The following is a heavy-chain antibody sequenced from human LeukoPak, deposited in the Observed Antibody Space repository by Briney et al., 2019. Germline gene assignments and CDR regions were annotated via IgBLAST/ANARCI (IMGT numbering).Heavy chain of an antibody. D-gene: IGHD5/OR15-5a*01. V-gene: IGHV5-51*01. J-gene: IGHJ3*02. CDR1: GFDFSSSW. CDR2: IFPGDSET. CDR3: ADQLIYDYKTLGMQWGPADAFDI. Sequence: GESLKISCQGSGFDFSSSWIGWVRHMPGKGLECLVIIFPGDSETRYSPSFEGHVTLSVDKSTKTAYLQWSSLKASDTAVYYCADQLIYDYKTLGMQWGPADAFDIWGQGTTVTVSS.